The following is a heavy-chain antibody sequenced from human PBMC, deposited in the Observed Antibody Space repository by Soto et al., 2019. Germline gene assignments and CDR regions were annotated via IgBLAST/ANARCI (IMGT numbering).Heavy chain of an antibody. D-gene: IGHD2-21*01. Sequence: VQLVESGGGLVKPGGSLRLSCAASGFTFSDYYMAWVRQTPGKGLEWIAYIVSGSTYPNYADSGKGRFTISRDYDRESLFLEMNSLRADDTALYYCARVDGESRVDVWGQGTTVSVS. CDR2: IVSGSTYP. CDR3: ARVDGESRVDV. CDR1: GFTFSDYY. J-gene: IGHJ6*02. V-gene: IGHV3-11*06.